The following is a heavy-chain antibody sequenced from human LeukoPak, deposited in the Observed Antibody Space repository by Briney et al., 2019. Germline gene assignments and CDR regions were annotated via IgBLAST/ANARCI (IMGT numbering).Heavy chain of an antibody. Sequence: GGSLRLSCAASGFTFSTYGMFWVRQAPGKGLEWVAVISYDGYNKYYANSVKGRFTISRDNSKNTLYLQMNSLRVEDTAVYHCAKDSTSGSYYGPSSYYYYYGLDVWGQGTTVTVSS. CDR1: GFTFSTYG. CDR3: AKDSTSGSYYGPSSYYYYYGLDV. V-gene: IGHV3-30*18. D-gene: IGHD1-26*01. CDR2: ISYDGYNK. J-gene: IGHJ6*02.